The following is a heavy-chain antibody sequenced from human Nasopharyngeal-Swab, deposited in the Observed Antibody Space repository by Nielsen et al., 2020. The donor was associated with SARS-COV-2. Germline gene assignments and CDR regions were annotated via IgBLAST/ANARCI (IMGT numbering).Heavy chain of an antibody. CDR2: INAGNGDT. CDR1: GYTFTTHT. CDR3: ARQSRTALLEYYYYMDV. Sequence: ASVNVSCKASGYTFTTHTLHWVRQAPGDRLEWMGWINAGNGDTEYSQKFQDRVTITWDTSANTAYMELSGLRSEDMAVFYCARQSRTALLEYYYYMDVWGKGTTVTVSS. V-gene: IGHV1-3*01. D-gene: IGHD2-21*02. J-gene: IGHJ6*03.